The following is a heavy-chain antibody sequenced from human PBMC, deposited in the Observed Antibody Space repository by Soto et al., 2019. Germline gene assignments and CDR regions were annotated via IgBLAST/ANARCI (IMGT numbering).Heavy chain of an antibody. D-gene: IGHD3-3*01. V-gene: IGHV3-23*01. J-gene: IGHJ4*02. CDR3: AKRAYDFWSGYFLGDY. CDR2: ISGSGGST. Sequence: LRLSCAASGFTFSSYAMSWVRQAPGKGLEWVSAISGSGGSTYYADSVKGRFTISRDNSKNTLYLQMTSLRAEDTAVYYCAKRAYDFWSGYFLGDYWGQGTLVTVS. CDR1: GFTFSSYA.